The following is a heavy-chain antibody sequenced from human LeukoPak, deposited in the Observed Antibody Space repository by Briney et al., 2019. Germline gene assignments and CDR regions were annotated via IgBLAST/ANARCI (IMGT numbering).Heavy chain of an antibody. V-gene: IGHV1-46*01. D-gene: IGHD6-13*01. Sequence: ASVKVSCKASGYTFTSYYMHWVRQAPGQGVEWMGLINPSGGSTSYAQKFQGSVTMTRDRSTSTVYMELSSLRFEDTAVYYCARLGAAAVNYWGQGTLVTVSS. CDR1: GYTFTSYY. CDR3: ARLGAAAVNY. J-gene: IGHJ4*02. CDR2: INPSGGST.